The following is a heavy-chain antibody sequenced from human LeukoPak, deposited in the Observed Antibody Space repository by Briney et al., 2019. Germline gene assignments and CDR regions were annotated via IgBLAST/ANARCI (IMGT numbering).Heavy chain of an antibody. CDR3: ARDFFGTYYDILTGYGLYMDV. Sequence: QPGGSLRLSCAASGFTFSSYAMHWVRQAPGKGLEYVSAISSNGGSTYYANSVKGRFTISRDNSKNTLYLQMGSLRAEDMAVYYCARDFFGTYYDILTGYGLYMDVWGKGTTVTVSS. D-gene: IGHD3-9*01. V-gene: IGHV3-64*01. CDR2: ISSNGGST. CDR1: GFTFSSYA. J-gene: IGHJ6*03.